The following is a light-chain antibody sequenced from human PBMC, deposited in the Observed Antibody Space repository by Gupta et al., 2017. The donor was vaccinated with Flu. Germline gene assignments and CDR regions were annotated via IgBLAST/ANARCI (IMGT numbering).Light chain of an antibody. V-gene: IGKV1-39*01. CDR2: AAS. CDR1: QLISSY. CDR3: QQSDSTPRA. J-gene: IGKJ1*01. Sequence: DIQLTQSPSSLSATVGDRVTITCRASQLISSYLNWYQQKPGKAPKLLIYAASSLQSGVPSRFSGSGSGTDFTLTISSLQPEDFATYYCQQSDSTPRAFGQGTKVEIK.